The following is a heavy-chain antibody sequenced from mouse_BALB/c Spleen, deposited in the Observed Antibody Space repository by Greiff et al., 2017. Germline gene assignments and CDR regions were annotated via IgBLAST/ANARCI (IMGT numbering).Heavy chain of an antibody. Sequence: DVMLVESGGGLVKPGGSLKLSCAASGFTFSSYAMSWVRQTPEKRLEWVASISSGGSTYYPDSVKGRFTISRDNARNILYLQMSSLRSEDTAMYYCARGGGLRPYAMDYWGQGTSVTVSS. CDR1: GFTFSSYA. V-gene: IGHV5-6-5*01. D-gene: IGHD1-2*01. J-gene: IGHJ4*01. CDR2: ISSGGST. CDR3: ARGGGLRPYAMDY.